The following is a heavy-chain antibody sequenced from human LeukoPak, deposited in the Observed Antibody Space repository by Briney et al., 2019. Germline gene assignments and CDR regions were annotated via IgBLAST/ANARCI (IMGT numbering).Heavy chain of an antibody. Sequence: GGSLRLSCAASGFTFSGYAMHWVRQAPGKGLEWVAVISFDRSKTYYADSVKGRFTVSRDNSKNTLFLQMNSLRAEDTAVYYCARRGSSGCFDYWGQGTLVTVSS. D-gene: IGHD6-19*01. V-gene: IGHV3-30*04. J-gene: IGHJ4*02. CDR3: ARRGSSGCFDY. CDR1: GFTFSGYA. CDR2: ISFDRSKT.